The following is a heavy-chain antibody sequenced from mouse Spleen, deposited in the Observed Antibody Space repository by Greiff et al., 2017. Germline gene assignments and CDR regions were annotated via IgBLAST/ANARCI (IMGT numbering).Heavy chain of an antibody. CDR1: GYAFTNYL. CDR3: ARSEGSSSFAY. CDR2: INPGSGGT. J-gene: IGHJ3*01. Sequence: QVQLQQSGAELVRPGTSVKVSCKASGYAFTNYLIEWVKQRPGQGLEWIGVINPGSGGTNYNEKFKGKATLTADKSSSTAYMQLSSLTSEDSAVYFCARSEGSSSFAYWGQGTLVTVSA. D-gene: IGHD1-1*01. V-gene: IGHV1-54*01.